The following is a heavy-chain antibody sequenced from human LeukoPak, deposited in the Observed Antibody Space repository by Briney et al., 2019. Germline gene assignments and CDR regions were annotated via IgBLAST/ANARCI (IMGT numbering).Heavy chain of an antibody. CDR3: AKELVIGFYDSSGSLDY. D-gene: IGHD3-22*01. V-gene: IGHV3-9*01. CDR2: ISWNSGSI. CDR1: GFNFNEYA. Sequence: GGSLRLSCAASGFNFNEYAMHWVRQAPGKGLEWVSAISWNSGSIGYADSVKGRFTISRDNAKNSLYLQMNSLRAEDTALYYCAKELVIGFYDSSGSLDYWGQGTLVTVSS. J-gene: IGHJ4*02.